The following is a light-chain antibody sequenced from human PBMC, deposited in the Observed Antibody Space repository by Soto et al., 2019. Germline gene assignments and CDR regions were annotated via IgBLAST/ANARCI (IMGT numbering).Light chain of an antibody. J-gene: IGKJ3*01. Sequence: DIQMTQSPSSLSASVGARVTVTCRAGQSISRYLNWYQQRPGKAPKLLIYSGSTLQTGVPSRFSGSGSGTDLTVAISSLQPEDFATYYCQPSYNGPFTFGPGTKVDI. CDR1: QSISRY. V-gene: IGKV1-39*01. CDR3: QPSYNGPFT. CDR2: SGS.